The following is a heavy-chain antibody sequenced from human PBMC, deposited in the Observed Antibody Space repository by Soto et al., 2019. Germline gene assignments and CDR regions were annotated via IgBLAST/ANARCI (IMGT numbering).Heavy chain of an antibody. V-gene: IGHV3-15*01. D-gene: IGHD1-1*01. CDR1: RFMFSSAW. J-gene: IGHJ4*02. CDR3: VEGWNDF. CDR2: IKAKIDGEKT. Sequence: EVYLVESGGDLVEPGGSLRLSCEASRFMFSSAWMSWVRQAPGKGLEWVGRIKAKIDGEKTDYAEFVQGRFIISRDDSKNTVFLEMNNLKTEDTAVYFCVEGWNDFWGQGTLVTVSS.